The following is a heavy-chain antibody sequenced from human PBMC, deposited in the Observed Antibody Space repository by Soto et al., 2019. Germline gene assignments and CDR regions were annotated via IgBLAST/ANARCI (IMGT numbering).Heavy chain of an antibody. CDR3: ARDQATAGGGMDV. Sequence: EVQLVESGGGLVQPGGSLRLSCAASGFTVSSIYMNWVRQAAGKGLEWVSVIYTGGSTYYGDSVKGRFTISRDNSKNTLFLQMNNLRPEDTAVYYCARDQATAGGGMDVWGQGTTVTVSS. CDR1: GFTVSSIY. CDR2: IYTGGST. D-gene: IGHD6-13*01. J-gene: IGHJ6*02. V-gene: IGHV3-66*01.